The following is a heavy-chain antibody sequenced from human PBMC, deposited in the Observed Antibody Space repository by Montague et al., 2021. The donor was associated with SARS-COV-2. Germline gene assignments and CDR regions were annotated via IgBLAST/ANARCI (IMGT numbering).Heavy chain of an antibody. Sequence: TLSLTCTVSGGSISSPGYYWSWIRQPAGKELEWIGRIYTSGTTNYNPPLKSRVTISVDTSKNQFSLKLTSVTAADTAVYYCARFTAVTSSLDFWGQGTLVPVSS. D-gene: IGHD4-17*01. V-gene: IGHV4-61*02. CDR2: IYTSGTT. CDR3: ARFTAVTSSLDF. J-gene: IGHJ4*02. CDR1: GGSISSPGYY.